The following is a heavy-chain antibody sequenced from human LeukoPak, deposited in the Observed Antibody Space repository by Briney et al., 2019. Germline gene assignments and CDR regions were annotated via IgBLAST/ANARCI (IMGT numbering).Heavy chain of an antibody. D-gene: IGHD3-10*01. CDR3: ARARMRSGSYYRLDYYYGMDV. CDR2: INWNGGST. V-gene: IGHV3-20*01. CDR1: GFTFDDYG. Sequence: PGGSLRLSCAASGFTFDDYGMSWVRQAPGKGLEWVSGINWNGGSTGYADSVKGRFTISRDNAKNSLYLQMNSLRAEDTALYHCARARMRSGSYYRLDYYYGMDVWGQGTTVTVFS. J-gene: IGHJ6*02.